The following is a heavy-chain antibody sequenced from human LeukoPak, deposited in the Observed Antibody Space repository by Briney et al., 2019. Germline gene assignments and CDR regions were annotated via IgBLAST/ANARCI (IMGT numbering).Heavy chain of an antibody. CDR1: GYTFSNYA. D-gene: IGHD5-24*01. V-gene: IGHV1-2*02. CDR2: INPNSGGT. J-gene: IGHJ4*02. Sequence: ASVKVSCKASGYTFSNYAINWVRQAPGQGLEWMGWINPNSGGTNYAQKFQGRVTMTRDTSISTAYMELSRLRSDDTAVYYCARDSIPLLAAIDYWGQGTLVTVSS. CDR3: ARDSIPLLAAIDY.